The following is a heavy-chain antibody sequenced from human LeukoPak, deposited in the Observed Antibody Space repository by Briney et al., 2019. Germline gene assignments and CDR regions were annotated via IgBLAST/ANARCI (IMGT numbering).Heavy chain of an antibody. V-gene: IGHV3-23*01. CDR1: GFTFSSYV. Sequence: GGSLRLSCAASGFTFSSYVMRWVRQAPGKGLEWLSGISGSGGSTYYADSVKGRFTISRDNSKNTLYLQMNSLRAEDTAVYYCARLVTGYPNWFVPWGQGTLLTVSS. CDR2: ISGSGGST. J-gene: IGHJ5*02. D-gene: IGHD3-9*01. CDR3: ARLVTGYPNWFVP.